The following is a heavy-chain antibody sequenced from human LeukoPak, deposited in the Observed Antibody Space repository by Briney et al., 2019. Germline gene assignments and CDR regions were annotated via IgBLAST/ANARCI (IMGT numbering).Heavy chain of an antibody. CDR1: GYTFTSYG. Sequence: ASVKVSCKASGYTFTSYGISWVRQAPGQGLEWMGWISAYNGNTNYAQKLQGRVTMTTDTSTSTAYMELRSLRSDDTAVYYCAREYYDFWSGYYSRYYYGTDVWGQGTTVTVSS. CDR2: ISAYNGNT. D-gene: IGHD3-3*01. J-gene: IGHJ6*02. V-gene: IGHV1-18*01. CDR3: AREYYDFWSGYYSRYYYGTDV.